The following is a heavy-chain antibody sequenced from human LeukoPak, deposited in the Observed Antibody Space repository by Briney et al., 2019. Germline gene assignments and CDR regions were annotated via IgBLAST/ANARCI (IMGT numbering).Heavy chain of an antibody. CDR3: AKGFGSRNFSMGSIDY. J-gene: IGHJ4*02. D-gene: IGHD3-10*01. Sequence: GGSLRLSCAASGFTFSSYAMHWVRQAPGKGLEWVAFIRYDGTNEYYADSVKGRFTFTRDNSKNTLSLQMNSLSPEDTAVYHCAKGFGSRNFSMGSIDYWGQGTLVTVSS. CDR1: GFTFSSYA. V-gene: IGHV3-30*02. CDR2: IRYDGTNE.